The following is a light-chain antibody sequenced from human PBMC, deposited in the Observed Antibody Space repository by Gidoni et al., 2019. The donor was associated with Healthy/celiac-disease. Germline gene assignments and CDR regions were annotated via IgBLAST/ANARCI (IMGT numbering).Light chain of an antibody. Sequence: SYELTQPPSVSVSPGQTASIPCSGDKLGDKYACWYQQKPGQSPVLVIYQDSKRPSGIPERFSGSNSGNTATLTISGTQAMDEADYYCQAWDSSPRFGGGTKLTVL. J-gene: IGLJ2*01. CDR3: QAWDSSPR. CDR1: KLGDKY. CDR2: QDS. V-gene: IGLV3-1*01.